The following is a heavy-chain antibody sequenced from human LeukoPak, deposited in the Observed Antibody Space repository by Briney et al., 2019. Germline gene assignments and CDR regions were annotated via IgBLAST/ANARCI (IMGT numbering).Heavy chain of an antibody. J-gene: IGHJ4*02. D-gene: IGHD3-10*01. Sequence: TYYADSVEGRFTISRDNSKNTLYLQMNSLRAEDTAVYYCALMGYYGSGSYYMTGYFDYWGQGTLVTVSS. V-gene: IGHV3-23*01. CDR2: T. CDR3: ALMGYYGSGSYYMTGYFDY.